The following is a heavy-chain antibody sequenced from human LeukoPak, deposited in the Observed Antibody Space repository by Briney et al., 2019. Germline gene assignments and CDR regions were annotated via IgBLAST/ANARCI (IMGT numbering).Heavy chain of an antibody. CDR3: ARGITEQQLAYYYYYGMDV. Sequence: EASLRLSCTASGYTFTSYDISWVRQATGQGLEWMGWMNLNRGNTGNAQKFQGRLTMTRTTSISTDYMELSSLRSADTAVYYCARGITEQQLAYYYYYGMDVWGQGTTVTVSS. D-gene: IGHD6-13*01. CDR1: GYTFTSYD. CDR2: MNLNRGNT. J-gene: IGHJ6*02. V-gene: IGHV1-8*01.